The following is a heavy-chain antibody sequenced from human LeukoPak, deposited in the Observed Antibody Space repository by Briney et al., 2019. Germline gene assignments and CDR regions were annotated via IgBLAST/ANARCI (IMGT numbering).Heavy chain of an antibody. V-gene: IGHV3-7*01. J-gene: IGHJ4*02. CDR3: ARGSRYCSNTSCYSFDY. D-gene: IGHD2-2*01. CDR2: IKQGGNEK. CDR1: GFTFSSYW. Sequence: GGSLRLSCAASGFTFSSYWMSWVRQAPGKGLEWVANIKQGGNEKHYVDSVKGRFSISRDNTRNSLYLQMESLRAEDTAVYYCARGSRYCSNTSCYSFDYWGQGTRLTVSS.